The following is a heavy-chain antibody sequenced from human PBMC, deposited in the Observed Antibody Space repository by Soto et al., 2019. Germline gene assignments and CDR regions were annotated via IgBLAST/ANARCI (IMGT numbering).Heavy chain of an antibody. J-gene: IGHJ5*02. V-gene: IGHV1-46*01. CDR3: ARVGVKRANDFSSGYYNWFDT. CDR2: IDPNDDYT. CDR1: GYTFINYD. D-gene: IGHD3-3*01. Sequence: ASVKVSCKASGYTFINYDVHWVRQAPGQGLEWVGIIDPNDDYTFYAEKFQGRVTMTSDASTSTLFMEVTRLTSADTAIYFCARVGVKRANDFSSGYYNWFDTWGQGTLVTVSS.